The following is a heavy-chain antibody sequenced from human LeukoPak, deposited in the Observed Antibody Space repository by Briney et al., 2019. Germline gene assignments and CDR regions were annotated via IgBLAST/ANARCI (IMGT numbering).Heavy chain of an antibody. CDR2: INHSGST. Sequence: SETLSLTCAVYGGSFSGYYWSWIRQPPGKGLEWIGEINHSGSTNYNPSLKSRVTISVDTSKNQLSLKLSSVTAADTAVYYCARVLTPRFFDYWGQGTLVTVSS. CDR3: ARVLTPRFFDY. CDR1: GGSFSGYY. D-gene: IGHD2-15*01. J-gene: IGHJ4*02. V-gene: IGHV4-34*01.